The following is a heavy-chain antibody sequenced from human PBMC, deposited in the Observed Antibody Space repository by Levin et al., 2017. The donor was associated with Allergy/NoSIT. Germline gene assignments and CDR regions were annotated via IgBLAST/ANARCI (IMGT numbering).Heavy chain of an antibody. D-gene: IGHD2-2*01. V-gene: IGHV4-59*08. J-gene: IGHJ5*02. CDR3: ARSAHVTVIPAAIFAFDP. Sequence: MSGGSLRLSCTVSGGSISSYYWSWIRQSPGKRPEWIGYIHYTGYTNYSPSLKSRVTISLDTSKNQFSLKLTSVTAADTAVYSCARSAHVTVIPAAIFAFDPWGQGILVTVSS. CDR1: GGSISSYY. CDR2: IHYTGYT.